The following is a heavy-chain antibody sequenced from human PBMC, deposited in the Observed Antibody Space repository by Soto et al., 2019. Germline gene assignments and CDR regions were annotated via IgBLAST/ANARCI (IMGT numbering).Heavy chain of an antibody. D-gene: IGHD3-10*01. J-gene: IGHJ6*03. CDR3: ARGLILWFGELSRRGGYYYYMDV. V-gene: IGHV4-34*01. CDR2: INDSGNI. Sequence: QVQLQQWGAGLLKPSETLSLTCAVYGGSFSGYQWTWIRQTPGKGLEWIGEINDSGNINYNPSLTSRVTILLDTPKKQISLELSSVTAADSAIYYCARGLILWFGELSRRGGYYYYMDVWGKGTTVTVSS. CDR1: GGSFSGYQ.